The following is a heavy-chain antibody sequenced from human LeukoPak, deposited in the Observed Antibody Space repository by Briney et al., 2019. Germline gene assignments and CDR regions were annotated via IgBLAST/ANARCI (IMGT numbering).Heavy chain of an antibody. D-gene: IGHD1-7*01. CDR3: ARVGGNYEGLIDY. V-gene: IGHV1-18*01. Sequence: ASVKVSCKASGYTFTNFHIGWVRQAPGQGLEWMGWISAYNGYTKYAPSLQGRVTMTTDTSTSTAYMQLRSLRSDDTAMYYCARVGGNYEGLIDYWGQGTLVTVSS. J-gene: IGHJ4*02. CDR2: ISAYNGYT. CDR1: GYTFTNFH.